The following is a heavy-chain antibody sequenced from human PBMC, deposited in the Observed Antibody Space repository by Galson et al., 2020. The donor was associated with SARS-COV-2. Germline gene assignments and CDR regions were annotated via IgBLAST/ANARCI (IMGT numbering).Heavy chain of an antibody. V-gene: IGHV3-7*05. CDR2: IKQDGSEK. Sequence: GGSLRLSCAASGFTFSSYWMSWVRQAPGKGLEWVANIKQDGSEKYYVDSVKGRFTISRDNAKNSLYLQMNSLRAEDTAVYYCARAGLAAAGIFDYWGQGTLVTVSS. CDR3: ARAGLAAAGIFDY. J-gene: IGHJ4*02. CDR1: GFTFSSYW. D-gene: IGHD6-13*01.